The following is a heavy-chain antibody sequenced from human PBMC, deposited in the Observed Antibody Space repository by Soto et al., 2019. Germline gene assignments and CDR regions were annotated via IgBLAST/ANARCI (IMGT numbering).Heavy chain of an antibody. J-gene: IGHJ6*02. D-gene: IGHD6-13*01. V-gene: IGHV3-53*01. CDR3: ARDRFEAAAGPYYSYYGMDV. CDR2: IYSGGST. Sequence: RGSLRLSCAASGFTVSSNYMSWVRQAPGKGLEWVSVIYSGGSTYYADSVKGRFTISRDNSKNTLYLQMNSLRAEDMAVYYCARDRFEAAAGPYYSYYGMDVWCQGTTLTV. CDR1: GFTVSSNY.